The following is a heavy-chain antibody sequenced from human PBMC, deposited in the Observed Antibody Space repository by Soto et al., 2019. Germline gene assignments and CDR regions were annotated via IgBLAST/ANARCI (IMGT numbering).Heavy chain of an antibody. CDR1: GYTFTSYG. CDR3: ASSFTSSQWLYGMDG. CDR2: ISSYNGNT. D-gene: IGHD2-2*01. V-gene: IGHV1-18*01. Sequence: QVQLVQSGAEVKKPGASVKVSCKASGYTFTSYGISWVRQAPGQGLEWMGWISSYNGNTNYAQKLQGRVTMTTDTPTSTADMELRSLRSDDTAVYYWASSFTSSQWLYGMDGWGEGTTVTVSS. J-gene: IGHJ6*04.